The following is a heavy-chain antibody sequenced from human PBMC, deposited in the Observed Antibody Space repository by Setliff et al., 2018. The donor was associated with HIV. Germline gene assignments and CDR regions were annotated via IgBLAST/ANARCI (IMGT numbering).Heavy chain of an antibody. CDR3: ARDTVKATFSDY. V-gene: IGHV1-2*02. Sequence: ASVKVSCKASGYSFTAYHMHWVRQAPGQGLEWMGWINPNSGGTNYAQKFQGGVTMTRDTSIITAYIELSSLTSADTAVYYCARDTVKATFSDYWGQGTLVTVSS. CDR1: GYSFTAYH. D-gene: IGHD4-17*01. CDR2: INPNSGGT. J-gene: IGHJ4*02.